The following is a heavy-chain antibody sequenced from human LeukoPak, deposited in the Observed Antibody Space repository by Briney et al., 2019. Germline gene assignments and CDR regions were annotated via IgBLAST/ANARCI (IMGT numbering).Heavy chain of an antibody. J-gene: IGHJ4*02. CDR2: IKQDGSEK. Sequence: GGSLRLSCVASGFTFSSRDWMTWVRQAPGKGLEWVANIKQDGSEKNYVDSVKGRFTISRDNAKNSVDLQMNSLRVEDTAFYYCIKGGRHSSSWNDYWGQGTLVTVSS. V-gene: IGHV3-7*03. CDR3: IKGGRHSSSWNDY. D-gene: IGHD6-13*01. CDR1: GFTFSSRDW.